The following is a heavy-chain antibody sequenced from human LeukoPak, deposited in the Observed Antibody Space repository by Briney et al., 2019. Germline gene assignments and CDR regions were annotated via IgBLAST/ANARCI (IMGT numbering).Heavy chain of an antibody. CDR1: GASISSSSYY. D-gene: IGHD5-12*01. CDR3: ARDLLTLATILDY. Sequence: SETLSLTCTVSGASISSSSYYWGWIRQPPGKGLEWIGTISYSGSTYYNPSLKSRVTISVDTSKNQFSLKLNSVTAADTAVYYCARDLLTLATILDYWGQGTLVTVSS. CDR2: ISYSGST. J-gene: IGHJ4*02. V-gene: IGHV4-39*02.